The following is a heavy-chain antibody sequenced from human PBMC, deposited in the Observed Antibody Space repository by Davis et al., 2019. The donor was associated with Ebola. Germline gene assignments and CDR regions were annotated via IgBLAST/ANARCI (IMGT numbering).Heavy chain of an antibody. CDR2: ISGGGRTI. CDR1: GFTFSDYY. V-gene: IGHV3-11*04. CDR3: LGKVPAANYYYYGMDV. J-gene: IGHJ6*02. Sequence: GESLKISCAASGFTFSDYYMSWIRQAPGKGLEWVSYISGGGRTIYYADSVKGRFTISRDNAKNSLYLQMNSLRAEDTAVYYCLGKVPAANYYYYGMDVWGQGTTVTVSS. D-gene: IGHD2-2*01.